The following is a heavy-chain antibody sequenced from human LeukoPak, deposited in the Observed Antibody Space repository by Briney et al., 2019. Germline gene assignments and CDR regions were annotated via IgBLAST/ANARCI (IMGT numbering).Heavy chain of an antibody. CDR3: ARQVGWNYDYVWGSYRCDY. D-gene: IGHD3-16*02. CDR1: GGTFSSYA. Sequence: ASVKVSCKASGGTFSSYAISWVRQAPGQGLEWMGRIIPILGIANYAQKFQGRVTITADKSTSTAYMELSSLRSEDTAVYYCARQVGWNYDYVWGSYRCDYWGQGTLVTVSS. V-gene: IGHV1-69*04. CDR2: IIPILGIA. J-gene: IGHJ4*02.